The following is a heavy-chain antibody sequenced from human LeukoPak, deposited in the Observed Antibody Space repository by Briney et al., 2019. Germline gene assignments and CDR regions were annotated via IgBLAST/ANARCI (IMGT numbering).Heavy chain of an antibody. Sequence: SGGSLRLSCAASGFTFSDYYMSWIRQAPGKGLEWVSYISSSGSTIYYADSVKGRFTISRDNAKNSLYLQMNSLRAEDTAVYYCARDSRTTIFGNYYMDVWGKGTTVTVSS. V-gene: IGHV3-11*01. J-gene: IGHJ6*03. CDR3: ARDSRTTIFGNYYMDV. CDR2: ISSSGSTI. CDR1: GFTFSDYY. D-gene: IGHD3-3*01.